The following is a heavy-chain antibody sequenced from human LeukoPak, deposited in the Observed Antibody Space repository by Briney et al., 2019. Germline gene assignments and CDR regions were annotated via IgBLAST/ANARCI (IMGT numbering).Heavy chain of an antibody. CDR2: ISGSSSAI. V-gene: IGHV3-48*04. CDR3: TTDTWYSAGH. D-gene: IGHD2-15*01. CDR1: GFTFSAYN. Sequence: PGGSLRLSCAASGFTFSAYNMIWVRQAPGKGLEWLSYISGSSSAIYYADSVQGRFTISRDNAKNSLFLQMNSLRAEDTAIYYCTTDTWYSAGHWGQGTLVTVSS. J-gene: IGHJ4*02.